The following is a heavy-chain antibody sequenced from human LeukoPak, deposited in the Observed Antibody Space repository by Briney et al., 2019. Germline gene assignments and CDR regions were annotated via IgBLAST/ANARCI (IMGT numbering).Heavy chain of an antibody. CDR1: GFTFSSYS. CDR3: ARGDYDSSGYYFRRPLDY. CDR2: ISSSSSYI. Sequence: AGSLTLSCAASGFTFSSYSMNWVRQAPGKGLEWVSSISSSSSYIYYADSVKGRFTISRENAKNSLYLQMNSLRAEDTAVYYCARGDYDSSGYYFRRPLDYWGQGTLVTVSS. V-gene: IGHV3-21*01. D-gene: IGHD3-22*01. J-gene: IGHJ4*02.